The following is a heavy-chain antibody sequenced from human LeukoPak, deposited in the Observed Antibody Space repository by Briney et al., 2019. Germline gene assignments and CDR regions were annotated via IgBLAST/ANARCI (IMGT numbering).Heavy chain of an antibody. V-gene: IGHV3-23*01. D-gene: IGHD4-17*01. J-gene: IGHJ4*02. CDR3: AKVGAVTTWEKGFDY. Sequence: GGSLRLSCAASGFTFSSYAMSWVRQAPGKGLEWVSGIIGSGGSTYYADSVKGRFTISRDNSENTLYLQINSLRAGDTAVYYCAKVGAVTTWEKGFDYWGQGTLVTVSS. CDR2: IIGSGGST. CDR1: GFTFSSYA.